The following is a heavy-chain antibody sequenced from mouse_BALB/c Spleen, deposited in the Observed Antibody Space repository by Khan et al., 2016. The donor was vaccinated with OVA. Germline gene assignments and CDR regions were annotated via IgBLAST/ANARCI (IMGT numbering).Heavy chain of an antibody. CDR3: AKDPPKYSMKY. D-gene: IGHD1-3*01. V-gene: IGHV2-6-5*01. J-gene: IGHJ4*01. Sequence: QVQLKESGPGLVAPSQSLSITCTVSGFSLTDYSVSWIRQPPGKGLEWLGVKWAGGSKYYNSVLKSRLSISKDNSQSQVFLKVNSSQTDDTAIYYCAKDPPKYSMKYWGQGTSVTVSS. CDR1: GFSLTDYS. CDR2: KWAGGSK.